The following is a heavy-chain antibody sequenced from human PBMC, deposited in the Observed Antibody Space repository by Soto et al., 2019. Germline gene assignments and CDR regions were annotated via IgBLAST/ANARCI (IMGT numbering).Heavy chain of an antibody. Sequence: QVQLQESGPGLVKPSETLSLTCTVSGGSINTYFWSWIRQPAGKGLEWIGRIYTSGTANYNPSLKGRVIMSVDTSKNQFSLKVTSVTAADTAVYYCARDFDSSSWYRLDQWGQGTLVIVSS. V-gene: IGHV4-4*07. CDR3: ARDFDSSSWYRLDQ. CDR1: GGSINTYF. D-gene: IGHD6-13*01. CDR2: IYTSGTA. J-gene: IGHJ4*02.